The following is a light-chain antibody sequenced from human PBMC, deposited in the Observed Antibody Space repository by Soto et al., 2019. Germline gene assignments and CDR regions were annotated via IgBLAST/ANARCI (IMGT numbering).Light chain of an antibody. CDR3: QQRYNWPIT. CDR2: ADS. Sequence: EIVLTQSPATLSLSPGETATLACRASQSVSGYIGWYQQKPGQAPRVLIYADSNRATGIPARFSGSGSGTDFTLTISSLEPEDFSVYYCQQRYNWPITFGQGTRLENK. J-gene: IGKJ5*01. CDR1: QSVSGY. V-gene: IGKV3-11*01.